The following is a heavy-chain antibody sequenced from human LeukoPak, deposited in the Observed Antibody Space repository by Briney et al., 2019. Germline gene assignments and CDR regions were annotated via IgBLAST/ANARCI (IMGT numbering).Heavy chain of an antibody. V-gene: IGHV3-23*01. D-gene: IGHD3-10*01. Sequence: GGPLRLSCAASGFTFSSYAMSWVRQAPGKGLEWVSAVSGSGGSTYYADSVKGRFTISRDNSKNTLYLQMNSLRAEDTAVYYCAKSGSYYLGYFDYWGQGTLVTVSS. CDR2: VSGSGGST. CDR3: AKSGSYYLGYFDY. CDR1: GFTFSSYA. J-gene: IGHJ4*02.